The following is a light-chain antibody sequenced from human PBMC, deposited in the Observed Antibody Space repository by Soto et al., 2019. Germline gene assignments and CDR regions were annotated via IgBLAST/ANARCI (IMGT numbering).Light chain of an antibody. Sequence: QSVLTQTPSASGTAGQRVSISCSGVGINTVHWYQQRPGTAPKRLIHSNNQRPSGVPDRFSGSKSGTAASLAISGLQSEDEADYSCSTWDDSLNGYVFGNGTKVTVL. CDR3: STWDDSLNGYV. CDR2: SNN. CDR1: GINT. V-gene: IGLV1-44*01. J-gene: IGLJ1*01.